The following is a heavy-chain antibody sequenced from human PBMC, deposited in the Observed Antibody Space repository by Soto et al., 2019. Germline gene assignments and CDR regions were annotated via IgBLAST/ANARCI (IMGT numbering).Heavy chain of an antibody. CDR2: INPNSGGT. V-gene: IGHV1-2*02. CDR1: GYTSTGYY. J-gene: IGHJ4*02. Sequence: GPSVKVSCKASGYTSTGYYMHWVRQAPGQGLEWMGWINPNSGGTNYAQKFQGRVTMTRDTSISTAYMELSRLRSDDTAVYYCARSPRVDTAIRLDYWGQGTLVTVSS. CDR3: ARSPRVDTAIRLDY. D-gene: IGHD5-18*01.